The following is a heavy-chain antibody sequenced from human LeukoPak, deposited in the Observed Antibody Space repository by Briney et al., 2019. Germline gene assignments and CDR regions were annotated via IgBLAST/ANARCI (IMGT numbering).Heavy chain of an antibody. CDR1: GGSISSYY. Sequence: SETLSLTCTVSGGSISSYYWSWIRQPPGKGLEWIGYIYYSGSTNYNPSLKSRVTISVDTSKNQFSLKLSSVTAADTAVYYCARTQYTEPGIAAADYYYYYMDVWGKGTTVTVSS. J-gene: IGHJ6*03. CDR3: ARTQYTEPGIAAADYYYYYMDV. V-gene: IGHV4-59*01. CDR2: IYYSGST. D-gene: IGHD6-13*01.